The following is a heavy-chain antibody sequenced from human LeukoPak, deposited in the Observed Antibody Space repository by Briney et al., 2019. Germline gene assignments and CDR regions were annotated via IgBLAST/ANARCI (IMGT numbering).Heavy chain of an antibody. J-gene: IGHJ3*02. D-gene: IGHD2-8*01. V-gene: IGHV1-46*01. Sequence: ASVKVSCKASGYTFTNYYIHWVRQAPGQGLEWMGIINPSGSSTSYAQKFQGRVTMTRDASTSTVYMELSSLRSEDTAVYYCAGGTTNTKGAFDMWGQGTMVTVSS. CDR2: INPSGSST. CDR3: AGGTTNTKGAFDM. CDR1: GYTFTNYY.